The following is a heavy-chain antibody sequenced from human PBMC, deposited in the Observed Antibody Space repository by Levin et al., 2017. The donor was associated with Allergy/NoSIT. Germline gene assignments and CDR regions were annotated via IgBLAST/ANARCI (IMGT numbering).Heavy chain of an antibody. Sequence: SETLSLTCTVSGGSISSSSYYWGWIRQPPGKGLEWIGSIYYSGSTYYNPSLKSRVTISVDTSKNQFSLKLSSVTAADTAVYYCARGRIAAAGGWSYYYYDGMDVWGQGTTVTVSS. CDR1: GGSISSSSYY. CDR3: ARGRIAAAGGWSYYYYDGMDV. D-gene: IGHD6-13*01. CDR2: IYYSGST. J-gene: IGHJ6*02. V-gene: IGHV4-39*01.